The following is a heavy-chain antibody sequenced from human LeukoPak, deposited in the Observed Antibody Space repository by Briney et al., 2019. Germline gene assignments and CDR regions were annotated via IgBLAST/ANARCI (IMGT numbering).Heavy chain of an antibody. Sequence: SVKVSCKASGSTFISYSISWVRQAQGQALESMGGIIPIFGTANYAQKFQGRVTITADESTSTAYMELSSLRSEDTAVYYCAREGMGDFWSGYSNTRYDYYGMDVWGQGTTVTVSS. D-gene: IGHD3-3*01. CDR2: IIPIFGTA. V-gene: IGHV1-69*01. CDR1: GSTFISYS. J-gene: IGHJ6*02. CDR3: AREGMGDFWSGYSNTRYDYYGMDV.